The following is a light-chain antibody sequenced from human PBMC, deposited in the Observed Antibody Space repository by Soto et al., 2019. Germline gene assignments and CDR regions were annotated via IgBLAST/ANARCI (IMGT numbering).Light chain of an antibody. Sequence: QSALTQPASVSGSPGQSITISCTGTSSDVGGYKFVSWYQQHPGKAPKLMIYEVSNRPSGVSNRFSGSKSGNTASLTISGLQAEDEADYYCYSYTSSRNWVFGGGTKLTVL. CDR1: SSDVGGYKF. V-gene: IGLV2-14*01. J-gene: IGLJ3*02. CDR3: YSYTSSRNWV. CDR2: EVS.